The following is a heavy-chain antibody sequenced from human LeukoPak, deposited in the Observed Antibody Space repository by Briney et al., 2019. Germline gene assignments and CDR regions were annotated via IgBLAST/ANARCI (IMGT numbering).Heavy chain of an antibody. V-gene: IGHV4-4*07. CDR2: IYTSGSA. CDR1: GGSISNYY. Sequence: SETLSLTCTVSGGSISNYYWSWIRQPAGKGLEWIGRIYTSGSATYNPSLKSRVTMSVDTSKSQFSLNLMSVTAADTAVYYCTRDTGTTGEVKFDPWGQGTLVTVSS. D-gene: IGHD4-17*01. J-gene: IGHJ5*02. CDR3: TRDTGTTGEVKFDP.